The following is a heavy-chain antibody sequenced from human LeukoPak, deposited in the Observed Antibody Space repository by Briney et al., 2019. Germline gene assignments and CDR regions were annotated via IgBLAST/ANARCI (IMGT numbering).Heavy chain of an antibody. Sequence: SGGSLRLSCVASGFTVDTYWMSWVRQAPGKGLDWVAHIKEDGTRKYYVDSVKGRFTITRDNTRNSLFLQMYSLRAEDTAVYFCAREDGYCSGGNCYSYFDSWGQGTLVTVSS. V-gene: IGHV3-7*01. CDR3: AREDGYCSGGNCYSYFDS. CDR1: GFTVDTYW. J-gene: IGHJ4*02. CDR2: IKEDGTRK. D-gene: IGHD2-15*01.